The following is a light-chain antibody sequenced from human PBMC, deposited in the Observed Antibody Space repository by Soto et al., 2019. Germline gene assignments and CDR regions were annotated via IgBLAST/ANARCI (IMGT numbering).Light chain of an antibody. CDR2: DVS. Sequence: QSALTQPASVSGSPGQSITIYCTGTSSDVGGYNYVSWYQQHPGKAPKLMIYDVSNRPSGVSNRFSGSKSGNTASLTISGLKAEDAADYYCSSYTSSSTRVSGPRTKVTVL. CDR1: SSDVGGYNY. V-gene: IGLV2-14*01. J-gene: IGLJ1*01. CDR3: SSYTSSSTRV.